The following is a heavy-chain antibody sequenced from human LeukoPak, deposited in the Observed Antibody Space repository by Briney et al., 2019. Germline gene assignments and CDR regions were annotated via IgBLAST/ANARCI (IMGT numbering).Heavy chain of an antibody. CDR1: GFTFSSYA. V-gene: IGHV3-23*01. CDR2: SGSDGST. J-gene: IGHJ4*02. CDR3: AKDVRDIVVVVAATLGGYYFDY. D-gene: IGHD2-15*01. Sequence: AGGSLRLSCAASGFTFSSYAMSWVRQAPGKGLEWVSGSGSDGSTNYADSVKGRFTISRENSKNTLYLQMNSLRAEDTAVYYCAKDVRDIVVVVAATLGGYYFDYWGQGTLVTVSS.